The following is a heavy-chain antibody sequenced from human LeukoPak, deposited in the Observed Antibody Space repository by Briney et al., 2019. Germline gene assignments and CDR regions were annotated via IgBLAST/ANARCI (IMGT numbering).Heavy chain of an antibody. J-gene: IGHJ5*02. D-gene: IGHD2-15*01. Sequence: GASVKVSCKASGYTFTSYGISWVRQAPGQGLEWMGWISAYNGNTNYAQKLQGRVTMTIDTSTSTAYMELRSLRSDDTAVYYCARDAVVAATSGRRVDPWGQGTLVTVSS. CDR1: GYTFTSYG. V-gene: IGHV1-18*01. CDR3: ARDAVVAATSGRRVDP. CDR2: ISAYNGNT.